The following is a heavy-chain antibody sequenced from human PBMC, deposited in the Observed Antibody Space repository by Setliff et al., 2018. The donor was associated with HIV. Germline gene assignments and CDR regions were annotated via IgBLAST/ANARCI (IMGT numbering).Heavy chain of an antibody. Sequence: ASVKVSCKVFGYTLAALSIHWVRQAPGKGLEWMGGFDPEDGERINAEKFQGRVTMTADTSTDTAYMALSSLTSEDTAVYYCATDPGRRITFGGVIVNPDYWGQGTMVTVSS. CDR3: ATDPGRRITFGGVIVNPDY. D-gene: IGHD3-16*02. J-gene: IGHJ4*03. CDR1: GYTLAALS. V-gene: IGHV1-24*01. CDR2: FDPEDGER.